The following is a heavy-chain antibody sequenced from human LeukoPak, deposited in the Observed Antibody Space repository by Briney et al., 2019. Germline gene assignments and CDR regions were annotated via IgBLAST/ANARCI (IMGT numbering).Heavy chain of an antibody. Sequence: PSETLSLTCAVYGGPFSDYYFSWVRQPPGKGLEWIGEISPSGSTNYKTSLKSRVTISRDTSKNQFPLRLSSVTAADTAVYFCAGDHDLALKSWGQGTLVTVSS. J-gene: IGHJ4*02. CDR1: GGPFSDYY. CDR2: ISPSGST. V-gene: IGHV4-34*01. D-gene: IGHD1-1*01. CDR3: AGDHDLALKS.